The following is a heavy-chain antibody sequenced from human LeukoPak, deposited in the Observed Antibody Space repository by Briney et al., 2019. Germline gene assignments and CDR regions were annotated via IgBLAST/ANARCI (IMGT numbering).Heavy chain of an antibody. V-gene: IGHV3-74*01. CDR1: GFTFSSYW. D-gene: IGHD3-22*01. CDR2: INTDGSST. CDR3: ATRAYYYYDSSGYYFGY. Sequence: GGSLRLSCAASGFTFSSYWMHWVRQAPGKGLVWVSRINTDGSSTTYADSVKGRFTISRDNARNTLYLQMNSLRAEDTAVYYCATRAYYYYDSSGYYFGYWGQGTLVTVSS. J-gene: IGHJ4*02.